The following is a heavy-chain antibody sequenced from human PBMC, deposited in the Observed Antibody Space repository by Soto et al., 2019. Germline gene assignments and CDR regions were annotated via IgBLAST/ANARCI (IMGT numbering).Heavy chain of an antibody. V-gene: IGHV3-48*01. D-gene: IGHD3-9*01. CDR3: ARDQFDILTGPNGAPDYYYYMDV. CDR2: ISSSSSTI. Sequence: PGGSLRLSCAASGFTFSSYSMNWVRQAPGKGLEWVSYISSSSSTIYYADSVKGRFTISRDNAKNSLYLQMNSLRAEDTAVYYWARDQFDILTGPNGAPDYYYYMDVWGKGTTVTVSS. J-gene: IGHJ6*03. CDR1: GFTFSSYS.